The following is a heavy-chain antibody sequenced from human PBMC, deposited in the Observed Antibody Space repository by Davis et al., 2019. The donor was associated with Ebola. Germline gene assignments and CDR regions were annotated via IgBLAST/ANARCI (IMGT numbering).Heavy chain of an antibody. J-gene: IGHJ4*02. D-gene: IGHD3-3*02. Sequence: ASVKVSCKASGYTFTSYGISWVRQAPGQGLAWMGWISAYNGNTNYAQKLQGRVTMTTDTSTSTAYMELRSLRSEDTAVYYCARESGPFLEWLLPFDYWGQGTLVTVSS. CDR1: GYTFTSYG. CDR3: ARESGPFLEWLLPFDY. V-gene: IGHV1-18*01. CDR2: ISAYNGNT.